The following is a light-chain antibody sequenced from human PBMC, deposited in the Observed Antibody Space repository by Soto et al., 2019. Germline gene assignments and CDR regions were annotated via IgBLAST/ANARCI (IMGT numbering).Light chain of an antibody. CDR1: QSISSY. J-gene: IGKJ1*01. V-gene: IGKV1-5*01. CDR2: DAS. Sequence: DTQMTQSPSSLSASVGDRGSITCRASQSISSYLNWYQQKPGKAPKLLIYDASSLESGVPSRFSGRGSGTQFTLTISSLQPDDFATYYCQPYNSFSGTFGPGTKVDIK. CDR3: QPYNSFSGT.